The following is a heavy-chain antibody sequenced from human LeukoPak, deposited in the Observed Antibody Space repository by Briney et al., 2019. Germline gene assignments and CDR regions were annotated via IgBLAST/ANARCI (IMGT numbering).Heavy chain of an antibody. CDR1: GFTFSSYS. D-gene: IGHD3-3*01. J-gene: IGHJ4*02. CDR2: ISSSSSYI. V-gene: IGHV3-21*01. CDR3: ARVGYDFWSGTTPDY. Sequence: GGTLRLSCAASGFTFSSYSMNWVRQAPGKGLEWVSSISSSSSYIYYADSVKGRFTISRDNAKNSLYLQMNSLRAEDTAVYYCARVGYDFWSGTTPDYWGQGTLVTVSS.